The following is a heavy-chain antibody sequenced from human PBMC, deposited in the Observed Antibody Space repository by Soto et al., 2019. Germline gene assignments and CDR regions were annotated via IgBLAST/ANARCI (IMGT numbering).Heavy chain of an antibody. V-gene: IGHV4-4*02. D-gene: IGHD1-26*01. J-gene: IGHJ4*02. CDR1: GGSMRSNNR. Sequence: QVQLQESGPGLVKPSGTLSLTCAVSGGSMRSNNRWSWVRQPPGKGLEWIGEIFHSGSTNYNPSLKTRVTISVYKSKNQFSLKLSSVTAADTAVYYCARVYSGSYSDSWGQGTLVTVSS. CDR2: IFHSGST. CDR3: ARVYSGSYSDS.